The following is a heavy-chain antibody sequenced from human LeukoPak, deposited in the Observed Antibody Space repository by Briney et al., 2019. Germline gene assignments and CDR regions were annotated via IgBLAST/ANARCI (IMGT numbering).Heavy chain of an antibody. CDR1: GYKFNAYW. J-gene: IGHJ3*01. CDR3: ARTNITSYYDSRGYDAFDV. V-gene: IGHV5-51*01. CDR2: IYPGDSDT. Sequence: GESLKISCKGSGYKFNAYWIAWVRQMPGKGLEWMGIIYPGDSDTRYSPSFQGQVTISADKSVSIAYLQWSSLKASDTAMYYCARTNITSYYDSRGYDAFDVWGQGTMVIVYS. D-gene: IGHD3-22*01.